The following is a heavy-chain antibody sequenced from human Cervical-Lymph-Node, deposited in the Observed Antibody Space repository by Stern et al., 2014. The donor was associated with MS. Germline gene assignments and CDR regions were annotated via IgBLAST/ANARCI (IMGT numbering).Heavy chain of an antibody. CDR3: AIIEGWNGMDV. CDR2: INPRGGRT. CDR1: GYNFTTYY. V-gene: IGHV1-46*01. D-gene: IGHD1-26*01. Sequence: QVQLVQSGAEVKKPGASVRVSCKASGYNFTTYYMHWVRQAPGQGLEWMGIINPRGGRTSYAQKFLGSVIMTRDTSTSTVYMELSSLRSEDTAVYYCAIIEGWNGMDVWGQGTTVIASS. J-gene: IGHJ6*02.